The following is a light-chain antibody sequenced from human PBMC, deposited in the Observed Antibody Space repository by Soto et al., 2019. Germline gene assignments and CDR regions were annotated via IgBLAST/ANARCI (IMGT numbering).Light chain of an antibody. CDR3: CSYAGTVPYV. J-gene: IGLJ1*01. Sequence: SVLTEPASVSGSPGQSITISCAGTSREIGNYHLVSWYQQHPGKAPKLIICEVNKRPSGISDRFSGSRSGNTASRTISGLPAEYEADYYCCSYAGTVPYVFGTGTKVTVL. CDR1: SREIGNYHL. V-gene: IGLV2-23*02. CDR2: EVN.